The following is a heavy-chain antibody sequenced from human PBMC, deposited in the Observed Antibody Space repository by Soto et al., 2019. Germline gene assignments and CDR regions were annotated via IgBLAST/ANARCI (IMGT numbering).Heavy chain of an antibody. D-gene: IGHD6-13*01. J-gene: IGHJ4*02. CDR1: GGSISSSRYY. V-gene: IGHV4-39*01. Sequence: QLQLQESGPGLVKPSETLSLTCTVYGGSISSSRYYWGWIRQPPGKGLEWIGNIYYSGSTYYNPSLKTRVTISVDTSKNQFSLKLSSVTAADTAVYYCARRGSSSIWTEETHFDYWGQGTLVTVSS. CDR2: IYYSGST. CDR3: ARRGSSSIWTEETHFDY.